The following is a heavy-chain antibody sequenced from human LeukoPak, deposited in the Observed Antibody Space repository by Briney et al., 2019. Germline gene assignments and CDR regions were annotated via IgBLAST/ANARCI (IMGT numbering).Heavy chain of an antibody. CDR1: GFTFSSFW. D-gene: IGHD5-18*01. V-gene: IGHV3-7*01. Sequence: PGGSLRLSCAASGFTFSSFWMSWVRQAPGKGLEWVANIKQDGSEKYYVDSVKGRFTISRDNAKNSLYLQMNSLRAEDTAVSYCARGEYTYGYSFDYCGQGTLVTVSS. CDR3: ARGEYTYGYSFDY. J-gene: IGHJ4*02. CDR2: IKQDGSEK.